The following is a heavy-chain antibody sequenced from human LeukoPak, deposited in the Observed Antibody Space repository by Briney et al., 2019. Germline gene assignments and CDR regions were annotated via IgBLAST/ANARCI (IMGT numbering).Heavy chain of an antibody. V-gene: IGHV3-7*02. CDR1: GFTFSSYW. CDR3: ASTIAVAGTGDY. D-gene: IGHD6-19*01. CDR2: MKQDGSEK. Sequence: GGSLRLSCAASGFTFSSYWMSWVRQAPGKGLEWVANMKQDGSEKHYVDSVKGRFTISRDNAKNSLYLQMNSLRAEDTAVYYCASTIAVAGTGDYWGQGTLVTVSS. J-gene: IGHJ4*02.